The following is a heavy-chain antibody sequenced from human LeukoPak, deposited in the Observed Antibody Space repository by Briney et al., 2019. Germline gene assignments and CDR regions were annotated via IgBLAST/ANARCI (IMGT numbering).Heavy chain of an antibody. V-gene: IGHV1-46*01. Sequence: EASVKFSCKACGYTFTSYYMHLVRQAHGHGLEWMGIINPSGGSTSYAQKFQGRVTMTRDTSTSTVYMELSSLRSEDTAVYHCARVGSSSWYRESDYWGQGTLVTVSS. D-gene: IGHD6-13*01. J-gene: IGHJ4*02. CDR1: GYTFTSYY. CDR2: INPSGGST. CDR3: ARVGSSSWYRESDY.